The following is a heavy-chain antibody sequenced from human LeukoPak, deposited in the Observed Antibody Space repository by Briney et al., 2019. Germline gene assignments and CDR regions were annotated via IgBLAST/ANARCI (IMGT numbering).Heavy chain of an antibody. CDR2: INAGNGNT. CDR3: ARVSSSGWSYYFGY. CDR1: GYTFTSYA. Sequence: ASVKVSCKASGYTFTSYAMHWVRQAPGQRLEWMGWINAGNGNTKYSQKFQGGVTITRDTSASTAYMELSSLRSKDTAVYYCARVSSSGWSYYFGYWGQGTLVTVSS. D-gene: IGHD6-19*01. V-gene: IGHV1-3*01. J-gene: IGHJ4*02.